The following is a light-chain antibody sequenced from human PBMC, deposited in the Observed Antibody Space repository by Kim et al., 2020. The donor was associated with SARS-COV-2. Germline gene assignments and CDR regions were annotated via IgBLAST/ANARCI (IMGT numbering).Light chain of an antibody. V-gene: IGLV1-47*01. Sequence: GLRVTISCSGGGSNIGRDYVYWYQLFPGAAPKLLVYTTSQRPSGVPDRFSGSKSDTSVSLAISGLRSEDEADYYCAAWEHSLNGPVFGGGAQVTVL. J-gene: IGLJ3*02. CDR3: AAWEHSLNGPV. CDR2: TTS. CDR1: GSNIGRDY.